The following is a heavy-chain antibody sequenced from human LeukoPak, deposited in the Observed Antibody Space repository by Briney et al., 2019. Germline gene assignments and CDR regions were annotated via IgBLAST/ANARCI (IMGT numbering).Heavy chain of an antibody. Sequence: GGSLRLSCAASGFTFSSYSMNWVRQAPGKGLEWVSYISSSGSNKYYADSVEGRFTISRDNAKNTLYLQLNSLRAEDTAVYYCARDWQTVDGNEYYMDVW. CDR1: GFTFSSYS. V-gene: IGHV3-48*04. J-gene: IGHJ6*03. CDR2: ISSSGSNK. CDR3: ARDWQTVDGNEYYMDV. D-gene: IGHD4-11*01.